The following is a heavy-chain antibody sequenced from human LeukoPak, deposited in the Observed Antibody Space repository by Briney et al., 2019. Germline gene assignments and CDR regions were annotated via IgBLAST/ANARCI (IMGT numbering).Heavy chain of an antibody. Sequence: SETLSLTCAVYGGSFSGYYWSWIRQPPGKGLEWIGEINHSGSTNHNPSLKRRVTISVDTSKHQLPLKLSSVTAAEPAVYYCARVGIPAAIRYYMDVWGKGTTVTVSS. V-gene: IGHV4-34*01. D-gene: IGHD2-2*02. CDR3: ARVGIPAAIRYYMDV. CDR2: INHSGST. CDR1: GGSFSGYY. J-gene: IGHJ6*03.